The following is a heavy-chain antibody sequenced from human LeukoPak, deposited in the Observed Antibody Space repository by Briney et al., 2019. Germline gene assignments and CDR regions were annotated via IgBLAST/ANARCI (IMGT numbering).Heavy chain of an antibody. Sequence: PGGSLRLSCAASGFTFSSYAMSWVRQAPGKGLEWVSSISGSGGSTYYADYVKGRFTISRDNSKNTLDLQMNSLRAEDTAVYYCAKSSLVTPYDYWGQGTQVSVSS. J-gene: IGHJ4*02. D-gene: IGHD2-15*01. CDR3: AKSSLVTPYDY. V-gene: IGHV3-23*01. CDR1: GFTFSSYA. CDR2: ISGSGGST.